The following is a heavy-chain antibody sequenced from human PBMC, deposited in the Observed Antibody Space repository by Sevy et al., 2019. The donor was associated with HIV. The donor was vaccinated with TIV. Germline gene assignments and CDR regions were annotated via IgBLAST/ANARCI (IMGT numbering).Heavy chain of an antibody. J-gene: IGHJ4*03. CDR2: ISGSGGST. CDR3: AEDSSRWSYVSGGYLGYFDV. Sequence: GGSLRLSCAASGFTFSSYYMSWVRQAPGKGLEWVSAISGSGGSTSYAHSVKDRFTVSRDNSKDTLYMEMTSLRAEDTAGYYCAEDSSRWSYVSGGYLGYFDVWGQGTPVTVSS. D-gene: IGHD3-10*01. CDR1: GFTFSSYY. V-gene: IGHV3-23*01.